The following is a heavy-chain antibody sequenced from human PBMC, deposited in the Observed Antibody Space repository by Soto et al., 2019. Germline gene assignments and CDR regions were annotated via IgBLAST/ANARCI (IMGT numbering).Heavy chain of an antibody. CDR3: AREASSSYGMDV. V-gene: IGHV3-74*01. D-gene: IGHD6-6*01. CDR1: GFTFSSYW. CDR2: INSDGSST. Sequence: EVQLVESGGGLVQPGGSLRLSCAASGFTFSSYWMHWVRQAPGKGLVWVSRINSDGSSTSYADSVKGRFTISRDNAKNTLYLQMNSLRAEDTAVYYGAREASSSYGMDVWGQGTTVTVSS. J-gene: IGHJ6*02.